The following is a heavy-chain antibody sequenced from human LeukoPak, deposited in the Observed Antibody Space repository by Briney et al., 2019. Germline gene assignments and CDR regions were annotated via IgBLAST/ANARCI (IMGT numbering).Heavy chain of an antibody. J-gene: IGHJ6*02. Sequence: PGRSLRLSCAASGFTFSSYAMHWVRQAPGKGLEWVAVISYDGSNKYYADSVKGRFTISRDNSKNSLYLQMNSLRAEDTAVYYCARVLVRGPDTYYYYGMDVWGQGTTVTVSS. CDR1: GFTFSSYA. V-gene: IGHV3-30-3*01. CDR3: ARVLVRGPDTYYYYGMDV. CDR2: ISYDGSNK. D-gene: IGHD3-10*01.